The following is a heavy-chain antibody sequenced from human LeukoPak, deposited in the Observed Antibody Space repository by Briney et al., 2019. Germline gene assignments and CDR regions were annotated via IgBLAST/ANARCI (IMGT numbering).Heavy chain of an antibody. J-gene: IGHJ5*02. D-gene: IGHD3-10*01. V-gene: IGHV4-39*07. CDR1: GDSISRSTYY. CDR3: ASGSGTFYNNWFDP. CDR2: IYHSGRT. Sequence: SETLSLTCTVSGDSISRSTYYWGWIRQPPGKGLEWIGSIYHSGRTYYNPSLQSRITISVDTSKNQFSLKLSSVTAADTAVYYCASGSGTFYNNWFDPWGQGTLVIVSS.